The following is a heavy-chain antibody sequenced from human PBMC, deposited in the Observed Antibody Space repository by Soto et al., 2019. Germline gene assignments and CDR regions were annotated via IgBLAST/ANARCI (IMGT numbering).Heavy chain of an antibody. CDR1: GYTFTGYY. J-gene: IGHJ6*02. V-gene: IGHV1-2*02. CDR3: ARGDHDLSFGMDV. CDR2: INPNSGGT. D-gene: IGHD3-3*01. Sequence: RASVKVSCKASGYTFTGYYMHWVRQAPGQGLEWMGWINPNSGGTNYAQKFQGRVTMTRDTSISTAYMELSRLRSDDTAVYYCARGDHDLSFGMDVWGQGTTVTVSS.